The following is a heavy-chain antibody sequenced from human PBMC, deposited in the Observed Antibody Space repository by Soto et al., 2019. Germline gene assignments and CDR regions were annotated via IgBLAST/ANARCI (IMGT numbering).Heavy chain of an antibody. CDR3: ARGRYYYASGTYYNGWFDP. Sequence: QVQLQQWGAGLLKPSEILSLTCAVYGGSFSNYYWSWIHQPPGKGLEWIGEIDDSGGTNYSPSLKSRVTISVDTSQNQFSLKLKSVTAADTAVYYCARGRYYYASGTYYNGWFDPWGQGTLVTVSS. V-gene: IGHV4-34*01. CDR1: GGSFSNYY. J-gene: IGHJ5*02. CDR2: IDDSGGT. D-gene: IGHD3-10*01.